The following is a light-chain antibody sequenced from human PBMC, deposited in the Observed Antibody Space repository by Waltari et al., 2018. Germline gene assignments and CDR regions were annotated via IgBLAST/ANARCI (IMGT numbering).Light chain of an antibody. Sequence: EVVLTHSPGTLSLFPGERATLSCRASQSVATYLAWFQQRPGQAPRLLIYDGNKRATGIPSRFSGSGYGTAFTLTISSLEPEDFAVYYCQQRTDWLYTFGQGTKLEIK. V-gene: IGKV3-11*01. J-gene: IGKJ2*01. CDR2: DGN. CDR3: QQRTDWLYT. CDR1: QSVATY.